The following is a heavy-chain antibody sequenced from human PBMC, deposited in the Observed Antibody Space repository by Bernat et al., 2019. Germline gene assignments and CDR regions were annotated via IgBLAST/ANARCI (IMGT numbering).Heavy chain of an antibody. CDR2: MRSKTYGGTT. CDR1: GFTFGDYA. CDR3: ARERIALAGVIDF. D-gene: IGHD6-13*01. J-gene: IGHJ4*02. Sequence: EVQLVESGGGLVQPGRSLRLSCTASGFTFGDYAMSWVRQAPGEGLEWVGFMRSKTYGGTTEYAASVKGRFTISRDDSKSIAYLQMDSLKTEDTAVYYCARERIALAGVIDFWGQGTLVTVSS. V-gene: IGHV3-49*04.